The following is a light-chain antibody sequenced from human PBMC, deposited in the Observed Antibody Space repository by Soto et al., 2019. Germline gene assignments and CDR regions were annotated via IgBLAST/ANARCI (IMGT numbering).Light chain of an antibody. Sequence: DIQMTQSPSSLSASVGDRVTITCRAGQDISNYLNWYQQKPGKAPKLLIYDASNLETGVPSRFSGSGSGTDFTFTISSLQPEDIATYYCQQYDNLPITFGQGTRLENK. CDR2: DAS. V-gene: IGKV1-33*01. J-gene: IGKJ5*01. CDR3: QQYDNLPIT. CDR1: QDISNY.